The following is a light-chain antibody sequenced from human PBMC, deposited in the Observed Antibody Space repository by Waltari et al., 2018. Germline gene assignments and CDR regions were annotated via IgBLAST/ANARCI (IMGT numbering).Light chain of an antibody. CDR3: QQTFRTPQT. Sequence: DIQMTQSPSSLSASIGDRVTITCRASQCSSIYVNWYQQKPGSAPHVLISTASTLQSGVPSRFSGSGAGTDFTLTISSLQPEDFATYFCQQTFRTPQTFGQGTKVEI. CDR2: TAS. V-gene: IGKV1-39*01. J-gene: IGKJ1*01. CDR1: QCSSIY.